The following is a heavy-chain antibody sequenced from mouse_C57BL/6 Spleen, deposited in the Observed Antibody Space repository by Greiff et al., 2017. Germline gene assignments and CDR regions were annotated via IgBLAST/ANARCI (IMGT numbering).Heavy chain of an antibody. CDR3: ARGGGYQFPYYAMDY. V-gene: IGHV3-1*01. J-gene: IGHJ4*01. Sequence: EVQRVESGPGMVKPSQSLSLTCTVTGYSITSGYDWHWIRHFPGNKLEWMGYISYSGSTNYNPSLKSRISITHDTSKNHFFLKLNSVTTEDTATYYCARGGGYQFPYYAMDYWGQGTSVTVSS. CDR2: ISYSGST. CDR1: GYSITSGYD. D-gene: IGHD2-2*01.